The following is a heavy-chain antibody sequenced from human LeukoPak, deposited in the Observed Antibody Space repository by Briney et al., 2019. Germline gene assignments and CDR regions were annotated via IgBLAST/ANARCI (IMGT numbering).Heavy chain of an antibody. CDR3: SRRLRDRVDY. Sequence: PSETLSLTCTVSGGSISSSTYYWGWIRQPPGKGLEWIGSIYYSGNTYYNPSLKSRVTISVDTSKNQSSLKLSSVTAADTAVYYCSRRLRDRVDYWGQGTLVTVSS. CDR2: IYYSGNT. CDR1: GGSISSSTYY. J-gene: IGHJ4*02. V-gene: IGHV4-39*01. D-gene: IGHD5-12*01.